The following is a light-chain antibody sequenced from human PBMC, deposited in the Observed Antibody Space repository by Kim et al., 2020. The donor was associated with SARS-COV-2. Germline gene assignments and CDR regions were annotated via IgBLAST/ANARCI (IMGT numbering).Light chain of an antibody. CDR2: GKN. Sequence: SSELTQDPAVSVALGQTVRISCQGDSLKSYYATWYQQKPGQSPVLVIYGKNNRPSGIPDRFSGSSSGNTASLTITGAQAEDEADYYCKSRDSSAKGVFGGGTKLTVL. J-gene: IGLJ3*02. CDR1: SLKSYY. V-gene: IGLV3-19*01. CDR3: KSRDSSAKGV.